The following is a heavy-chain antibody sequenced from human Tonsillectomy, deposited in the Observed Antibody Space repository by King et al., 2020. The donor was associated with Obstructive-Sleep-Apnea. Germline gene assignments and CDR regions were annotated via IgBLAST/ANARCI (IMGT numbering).Heavy chain of an antibody. CDR2: IYYSGST. CDR1: GGSISSYY. Sequence: VQLQESGPGLVKPSETLSLTCTVSGGSISSYYWSWIRQPPGKGLECIGYIYYSGSTNYNPSLKIRVTISVDTSKNQFSLKLSSVTAADTAVYYCAGGVRGDYWGQGTLVTVSS. CDR3: AGGVRGDY. V-gene: IGHV4-59*01. J-gene: IGHJ4*02. D-gene: IGHD1-1*01.